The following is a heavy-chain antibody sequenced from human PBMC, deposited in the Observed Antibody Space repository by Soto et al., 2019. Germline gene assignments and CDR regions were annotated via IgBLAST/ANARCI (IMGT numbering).Heavy chain of an antibody. CDR1: GFTFSSYS. CDR3: ARDLSQTTAMDNYFDY. CDR2: ISSSSSTI. V-gene: IGHV3-48*04. J-gene: IGHJ4*02. D-gene: IGHD5-18*01. Sequence: GGSLRLSCAASGFTFSSYSMNWVRQAPGKGLEWVSYISSSSSTIYYADSVKGRFTISRDNAKNSLYLQMNSLRAEDTAVYYCARDLSQTTAMDNYFDYWGQGTLVTVSS.